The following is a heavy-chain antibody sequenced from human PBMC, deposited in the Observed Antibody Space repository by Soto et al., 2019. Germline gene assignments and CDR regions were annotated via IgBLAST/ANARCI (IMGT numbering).Heavy chain of an antibody. J-gene: IGHJ4*02. CDR1: GFAFSDYY. Sequence: GGSLRLSCAASGFAFSDYYMSWIRQAPGKGLEWLGRIRGISNSYATSYAASVKGRFTISRDDSKNTAYLQMSSLKAEDTAVYYCTSQVRAPVTVYMSDVKLDFRGQGALVTVSS. D-gene: IGHD1-26*01. CDR2: IRGISNSYAT. V-gene: IGHV3-73*01. CDR3: TSQVRAPVTVYMSDVKLDF.